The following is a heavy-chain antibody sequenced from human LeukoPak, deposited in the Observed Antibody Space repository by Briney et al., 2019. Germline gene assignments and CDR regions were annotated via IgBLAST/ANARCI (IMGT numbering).Heavy chain of an antibody. V-gene: IGHV4-39*01. CDR3: ARGRRGYDYVWGSYRPSNDAFDI. D-gene: IGHD3-16*02. CDR2: IYDSGST. CDR1: GGSIRSSYYY. Sequence: PSETLSLTCTVSGGSIRSSYYYCGWIRQPPGKGLEWIGSIYDSGSTYYNPSLKSRVTISVDTSKNQFSLKLSSVTAADTAVYYCARGRRGYDYVWGSYRPSNDAFDIWGQGTMVTVSS. J-gene: IGHJ3*02.